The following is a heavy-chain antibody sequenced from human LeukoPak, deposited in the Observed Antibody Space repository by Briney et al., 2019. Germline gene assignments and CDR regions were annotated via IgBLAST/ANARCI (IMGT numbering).Heavy chain of an antibody. J-gene: IGHJ6*03. Sequence: PSETLSLTCNVSGGSISGYHWSWIRQPPGKGLEWLGYIYYSGSSNYNPSLKSRVSISAETSKNQFSLKLSSVTAADTAVYYCARVPRSYYYYYYMDVWGKGTTVTVSS. CDR2: IYYSGSS. V-gene: IGHV4-59*01. CDR1: GGSISGYH. CDR3: ARVPRSYYYYYYMDV.